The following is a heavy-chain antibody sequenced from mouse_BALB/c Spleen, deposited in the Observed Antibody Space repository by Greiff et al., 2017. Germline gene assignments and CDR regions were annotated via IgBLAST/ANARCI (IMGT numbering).Heavy chain of an antibody. CDR2: IDPANGNT. V-gene: IGHV14-3*02. Sequence: EVQRVESGAELVKPGASVKLSCTASGFNIKDTYMHWVKQRPEQGLEWIGRIDPANGNTKYDPKFQGKATMTADTSSNTAYLQLSSLTSEDTAVYYCNEGYYGSSYYFDYWGQGTTLTVSS. J-gene: IGHJ2*01. CDR1: GFNIKDTY. D-gene: IGHD1-1*01. CDR3: NEGYYGSSYYFDY.